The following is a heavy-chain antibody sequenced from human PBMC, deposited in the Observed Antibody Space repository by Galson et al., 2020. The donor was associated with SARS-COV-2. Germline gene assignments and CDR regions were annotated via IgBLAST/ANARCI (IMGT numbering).Heavy chain of an antibody. CDR1: GFSFSDFY. CDR2: ISNTASII. Sequence: GESLKISCAASGFSFSDFYMSWIRQSPGKGLEWVSIISNTASIIQYGDSAEGRFTISRDNAKNSLYLQMNTLRAEDTAVYYCARGLLVDEYIRPDAFDVWGQGTMVTVSS. CDR3: ARGLLVDEYIRPDAFDV. J-gene: IGHJ3*01. D-gene: IGHD6-13*01. V-gene: IGHV3-11*01.